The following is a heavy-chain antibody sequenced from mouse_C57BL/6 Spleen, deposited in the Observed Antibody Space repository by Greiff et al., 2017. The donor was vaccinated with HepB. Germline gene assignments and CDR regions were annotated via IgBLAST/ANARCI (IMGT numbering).Heavy chain of an antibody. Sequence: EVKLMESGPGLVKPSQSLSLTCSVTGYSITSGYYWNWIRQFPGNKLEWMGYISYDGSNNYNPSLKNRISITRDTSKNQFFLKLNSVTTEDTATYYCAREGVLYPEYYFDYWGQGTTLTVSS. CDR2: ISYDGSN. D-gene: IGHD2-1*01. CDR3: AREGVLYPEYYFDY. V-gene: IGHV3-6*01. CDR1: GYSITSGYY. J-gene: IGHJ2*01.